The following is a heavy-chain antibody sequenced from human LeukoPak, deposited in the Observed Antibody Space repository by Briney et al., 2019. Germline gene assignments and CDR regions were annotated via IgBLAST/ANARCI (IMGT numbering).Heavy chain of an antibody. CDR1: GFTFSSYG. D-gene: IGHD6-19*01. J-gene: IGHJ4*02. CDR3: ARQWLARGIFDY. V-gene: IGHV3-33*01. Sequence: GGSLRLSCAASGFTFSSYGMHWVRQAPGKGLEWVAVIWYDGSNKYYADSVKSRFTISRDNSKNTLYLQMNSLRAEDTAVYYCARQWLARGIFDYWGQGTLVTVSS. CDR2: IWYDGSNK.